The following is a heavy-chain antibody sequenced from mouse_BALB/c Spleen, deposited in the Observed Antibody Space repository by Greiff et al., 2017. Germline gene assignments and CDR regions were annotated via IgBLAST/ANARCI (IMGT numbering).Heavy chain of an antibody. J-gene: IGHJ4*01. Sequence: QVQLQQPGAELVKPGTSVKLSCKASGYNFTSYWINWVKLRPGQGLEWIGDIYPGSGSTNYNEKFKSKATLTVDTSSSTAYMQLSSLASEDSALYYCARRGRYYAMDYWGQGTSVSVSS. CDR3: ARRGRYYAMDY. CDR1: GYNFTSYW. D-gene: IGHD3-3*01. V-gene: IGHV1-55*01. CDR2: IYPGSGST.